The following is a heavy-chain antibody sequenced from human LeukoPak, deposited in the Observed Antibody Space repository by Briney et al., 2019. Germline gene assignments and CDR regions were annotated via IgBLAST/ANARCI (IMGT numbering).Heavy chain of an antibody. Sequence: GGSLRLSCAASGFTFSSYAMHWVRQAPGKGLEWVAVISYDGSNKYYADSVKGRFTISRDNSKNTLYLQMNSLRAEDTAVYYCAKDLPGIYSSSWRGGAFDIWGQGTMVTVSS. CDR1: GFTFSSYA. V-gene: IGHV3-30-3*01. CDR3: AKDLPGIYSSSWRGGAFDI. J-gene: IGHJ3*02. CDR2: ISYDGSNK. D-gene: IGHD6-13*01.